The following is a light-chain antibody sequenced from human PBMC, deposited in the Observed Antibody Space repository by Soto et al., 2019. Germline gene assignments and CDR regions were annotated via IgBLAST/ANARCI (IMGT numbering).Light chain of an antibody. J-gene: IGKJ1*01. Sequence: IVMTQSPATLSVSPWERATLSCRASQSVNSDLAWYQLKPGQAPRLLIYGASTRATGIPARFSGSGSGTEFTLTISSLQSEDFAVYFCQQYNKWPWTFGQGTKVDIK. CDR1: QSVNSD. CDR2: GAS. V-gene: IGKV3-15*01. CDR3: QQYNKWPWT.